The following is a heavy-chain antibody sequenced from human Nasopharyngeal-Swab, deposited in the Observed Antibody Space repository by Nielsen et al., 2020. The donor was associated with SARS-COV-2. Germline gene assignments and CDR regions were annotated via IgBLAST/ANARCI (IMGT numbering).Heavy chain of an antibody. D-gene: IGHD1-1*01. V-gene: IGHV4-59*08. CDR1: GFSISSYY. CDR3: ARPATTAQSDAFDI. CDR2: IYYSGST. J-gene: IGHJ3*02. Sequence: SETLSLTCTVSGFSISSYYWSWIRQPPGKGLEWIGYIYYSGSTNYNPSLKSRVTISVDTSKNRFSLRLNSVTAADTAVYYCARPATTAQSDAFDIWGQGTMVTVS.